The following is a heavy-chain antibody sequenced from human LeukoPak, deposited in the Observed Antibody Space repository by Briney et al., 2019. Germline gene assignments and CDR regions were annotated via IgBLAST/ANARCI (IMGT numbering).Heavy chain of an antibody. CDR3: TTHQLYDGSGTCSSYYFDH. Sequence: GGSLRLSCAASGFTFSIVVMNCVRQAPGKGLEWVGRIKRKIDGGTTDFAAPVKSRFTISRDDSKDTLYLEMNSLNTEDTAMYYCTTHQLYDGSGTCSSYYFDHWGQGILVTVSS. D-gene: IGHD3-10*01. CDR1: GFTFSIVV. V-gene: IGHV3-15*01. J-gene: IGHJ4*01. CDR2: IKRKIDGGTT.